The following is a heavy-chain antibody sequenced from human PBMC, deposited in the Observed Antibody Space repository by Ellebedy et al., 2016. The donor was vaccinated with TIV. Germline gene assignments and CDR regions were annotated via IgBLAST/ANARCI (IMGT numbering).Heavy chain of an antibody. V-gene: IGHV3-13*05. Sequence: GGSLRLSCTISGFTFSIYDMHWVRQAVGKGLEWVSAIGTADDPYYPASVEGRFTISRDNAKNSLFLQMNRLTAEDTAVYFCARSNRDWFFDLWGRGTLVTVSS. J-gene: IGHJ2*01. D-gene: IGHD2-8*01. CDR3: ARSNRDWFFDL. CDR2: IGTADDP. CDR1: GFTFSIYD.